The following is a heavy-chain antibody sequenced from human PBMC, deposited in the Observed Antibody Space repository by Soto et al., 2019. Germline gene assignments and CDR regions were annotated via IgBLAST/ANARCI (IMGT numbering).Heavy chain of an antibody. J-gene: IGHJ4*02. Sequence: EVQLLESGGGLIQPGGSLRLSCAASGFTYSSYAMSWVRQAPGKGLEWVSAISGSGGSTYYADSVKGRFTISRDNSKNTLYLQMNSLRAEDTAVYYCAKRLLPHSYDLYWGQGTLVSVSS. CDR2: ISGSGGST. V-gene: IGHV3-23*01. D-gene: IGHD5-18*01. CDR1: GFTYSSYA. CDR3: AKRLLPHSYDLY.